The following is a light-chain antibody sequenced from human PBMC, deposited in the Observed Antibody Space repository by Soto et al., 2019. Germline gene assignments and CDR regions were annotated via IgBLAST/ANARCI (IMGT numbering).Light chain of an antibody. Sequence: DIQMTQAPSSLSASVGDRVTITCRASQNIIFYLNWYQQKPGKAPKLLIFAASSLQSGVPSRFSGSRSGPDFTLTISSLQPEDFATYYCQQSYSSPPTFGQGTKVDIK. CDR1: QNIIFY. J-gene: IGKJ1*01. V-gene: IGKV1-39*01. CDR3: QQSYSSPPT. CDR2: AAS.